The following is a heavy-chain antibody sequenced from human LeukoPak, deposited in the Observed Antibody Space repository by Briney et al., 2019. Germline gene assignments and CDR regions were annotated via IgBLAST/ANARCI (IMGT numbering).Heavy chain of an antibody. V-gene: IGHV3-11*01. CDR3: ARDQSNDYNRGGLEY. Sequence: GGSLRPSCAASGFTFSDFSMNWIRQAPGKGLEWISFISSTGNTIYYADSLRGRFTISRDNAKNSLYLHMNSLRAEDTAVYYCARDQSNDYNRGGLEYWGQGTLVAVSS. CDR2: ISSTGNTI. CDR1: GFTFSDFS. J-gene: IGHJ4*02. D-gene: IGHD5-24*01.